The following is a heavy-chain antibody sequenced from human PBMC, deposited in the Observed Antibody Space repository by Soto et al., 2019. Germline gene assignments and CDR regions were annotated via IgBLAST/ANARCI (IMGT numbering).Heavy chain of an antibody. V-gene: IGHV4-30-4*01. CDR3: ASKRITMVRGVITNWFDP. CDR2: IYYSGST. CDR1: GGSISSGDYY. D-gene: IGHD3-10*01. J-gene: IGHJ5*02. Sequence: LSLTCTVSGGSISSGDYYWSWIRQPPGKGLEWIGYIYYSGSTYYNPSLKSRVTISVDASKNQFSLKLSSVTAADTAVYYCASKRITMVRGVITNWFDPWGQGTLVTVSS.